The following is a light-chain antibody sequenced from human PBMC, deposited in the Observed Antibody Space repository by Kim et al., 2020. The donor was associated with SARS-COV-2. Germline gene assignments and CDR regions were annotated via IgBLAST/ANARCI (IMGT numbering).Light chain of an antibody. V-gene: IGKV1-5*01. CDR2: DAS. CDR1: QIIDTW. CDR3: QQYDSFPWT. J-gene: IGKJ1*01. Sequence: DIQMTQSPSTLSAFVGDRVTITCRASQIIDTWLAWYQQKPGKAPKILIFDASNLKSGVPSRFGGSGSGTTFLLTVSNLQPDDLGTYYGQQYDSFPWTFGQGTKVDIK.